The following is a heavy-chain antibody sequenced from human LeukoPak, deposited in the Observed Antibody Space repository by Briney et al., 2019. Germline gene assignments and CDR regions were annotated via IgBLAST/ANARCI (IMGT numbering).Heavy chain of an antibody. CDR2: LIPISGTT. Sequence: GASVKVSCKASGYTFTSYAMHWVRQAPGQRLEWMGGLIPISGTTNYAQKFQGRVTITTDESTSTGYMELSSLTSDDTAVYYCASGAPYFYFNYWGQGTLVIVSS. J-gene: IGHJ4*02. CDR3: ASGAPYFYFNY. V-gene: IGHV1-69*05. D-gene: IGHD3-9*01. CDR1: GYTFTSYA.